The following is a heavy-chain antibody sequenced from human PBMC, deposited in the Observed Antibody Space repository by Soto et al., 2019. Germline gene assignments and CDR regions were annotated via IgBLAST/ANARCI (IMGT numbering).Heavy chain of an antibody. V-gene: IGHV3-30*19. D-gene: IGHD6-19*01. CDR3: ERASAVAGNWFDP. CDR1: GFIFNSFA. CDR2: ISNDGTNK. Sequence: QVQLVESGGGVVQPGKSLRLTCAASGFIFNSFAVNWVRQAPGKGLEWVAVISNDGTNKFYAESVKGRFTISRDNSKNTVFLKMNSLTTDDTALYFCERASAVAGNWFDPWGQGTLVTVSS. J-gene: IGHJ5*02.